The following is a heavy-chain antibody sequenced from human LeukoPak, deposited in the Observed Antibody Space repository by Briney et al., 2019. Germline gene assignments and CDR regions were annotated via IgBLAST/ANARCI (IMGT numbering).Heavy chain of an antibody. CDR3: AKDWTPYSSSKKDAFDI. Sequence: GGSLRLSCAASGFTFFTYTMSWVRQTPGRRLEWVSAVSDSGDNTYYEDSMKGRFTVSRDNSKNTLYLQMNSLSDEDTAIYYCAKDWTPYSSSKKDAFDIWGQGTMVTVSS. CDR1: GFTFFTYT. J-gene: IGHJ3*02. CDR2: VSDSGDNT. V-gene: IGHV3-23*01. D-gene: IGHD6-13*01.